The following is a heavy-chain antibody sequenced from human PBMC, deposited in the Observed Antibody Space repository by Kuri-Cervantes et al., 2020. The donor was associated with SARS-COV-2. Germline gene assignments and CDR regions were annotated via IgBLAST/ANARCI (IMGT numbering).Heavy chain of an antibody. V-gene: IGHV4-34*01. Sequence: SETLSLTCAVYGGSFSGYYWSWIRQPPGKGLVWIGEINHSGSTNYNPSLKSRVTISVDTSKNQFSLKLSSVTAADTAVYYCARGLRWQQPHRNYYYYGMDVWGQGTTVTVSS. CDR1: GGSFSGYY. CDR3: ARGLRWQQPHRNYYYYGMDV. J-gene: IGHJ6*02. D-gene: IGHD5-24*01. CDR2: INHSGST.